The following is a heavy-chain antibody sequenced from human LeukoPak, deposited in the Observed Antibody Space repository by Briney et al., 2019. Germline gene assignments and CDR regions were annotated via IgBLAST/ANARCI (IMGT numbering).Heavy chain of an antibody. CDR1: VGPISSSSYY. CDR2: IYYSGST. J-gene: IGHJ4*02. D-gene: IGHD5-12*01. CDR3: ARHGGGGYGYGFDY. V-gene: IGHV4-39*01. Sequence: SETLSLTCTVSVGPISSSSYYWGWIRQPPGKGLEWIGSIYYSGSTYHNPSLKSPLTISVDTSKSQFSLKLTSVTAADTAVYYCARHGGGGYGYGFDYWGQGTPVTVSS.